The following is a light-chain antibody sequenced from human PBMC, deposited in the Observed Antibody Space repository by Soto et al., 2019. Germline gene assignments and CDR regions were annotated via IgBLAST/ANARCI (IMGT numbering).Light chain of an antibody. CDR2: EVS. Sequence: QSALTQPPSASGSPGQSVTISCTGTSSDVGAYNYVSWYQQHPGKAPKFIIYEVSKRPSGVPDRFSGSKSGNTASLTVSGLQAEDEADYYCQSYDSSLSGYVFGTGTKLTVL. CDR1: SSDVGAYNY. V-gene: IGLV2-8*01. J-gene: IGLJ1*01. CDR3: QSYDSSLSGYV.